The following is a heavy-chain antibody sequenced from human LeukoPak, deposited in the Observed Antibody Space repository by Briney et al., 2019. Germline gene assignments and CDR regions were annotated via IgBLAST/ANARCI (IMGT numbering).Heavy chain of an antibody. D-gene: IGHD3-9*01. Sequence: ASVKVSCKASGYTFTSYAMHWVRQAPGQRLEWMGWINAGNGNTKYSQKFQGRVTITRDTSASTAYMELSSLRSEDTAVYYCARAVRPYYDILTGYYRPSYYYGMDVWGQGTTVTVSS. CDR2: INAGNGNT. J-gene: IGHJ6*02. CDR3: ARAVRPYYDILTGYYRPSYYYGMDV. V-gene: IGHV1-3*01. CDR1: GYTFTSYA.